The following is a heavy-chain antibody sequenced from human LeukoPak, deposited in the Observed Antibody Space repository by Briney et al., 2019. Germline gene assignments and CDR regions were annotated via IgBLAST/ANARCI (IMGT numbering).Heavy chain of an antibody. CDR2: ISFDGSKK. CDR1: GFTFSSYA. D-gene: IGHD1-26*01. J-gene: IGHJ4*02. V-gene: IGHV3-30*04. Sequence: GKSLRLSCAASGFTFSSYAMHWVRQAPGKGLEWVAVISFDGSKKYYSDSVKGRFTISRDNSKNTLYLQMNSLRAEDTAVFYCAKDRSGSYSRGLDYWGQGTLVTVSS. CDR3: AKDRSGSYSRGLDY.